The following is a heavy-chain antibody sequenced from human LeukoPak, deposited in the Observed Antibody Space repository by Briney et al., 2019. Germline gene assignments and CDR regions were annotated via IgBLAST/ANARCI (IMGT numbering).Heavy chain of an antibody. D-gene: IGHD6-13*01. J-gene: IGHJ6*02. V-gene: IGHV3-66*01. CDR3: ASLYSRYYYYGMDV. CDR2: IYSGGST. Sequence: GGSLRLSCAASGFTFSDYYMSWVRQAPGKGLEWVSVIYSGGSTYYADSVKGRFTISRDNSKNTLYLQMNSLRAEDTAVYYCASLYSRYYYYGMDVWGQGTTVTVSS. CDR1: GFTFSDYY.